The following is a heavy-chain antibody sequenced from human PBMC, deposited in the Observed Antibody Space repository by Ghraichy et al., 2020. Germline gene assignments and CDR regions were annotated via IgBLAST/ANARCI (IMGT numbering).Heavy chain of an antibody. Sequence: GGSLRLSCAASGFTFSIYSVSWVRQPPGKGLEWVSSISGDSRYIYYADSVKGRFTVSRDNAKNSLFLQMNSLRAEDTAVYYCARPTSIRIIGGNGDGYWGQGTLVTVSS. CDR2: ISGDSRYI. V-gene: IGHV3-21*01. CDR3: ARPTSIRIIGGNGDGY. J-gene: IGHJ4*02. D-gene: IGHD3-9*01. CDR1: GFTFSIYS.